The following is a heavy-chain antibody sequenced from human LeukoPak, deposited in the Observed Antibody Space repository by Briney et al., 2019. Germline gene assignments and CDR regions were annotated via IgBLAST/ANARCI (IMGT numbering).Heavy chain of an antibody. J-gene: IGHJ4*02. CDR2: IYTSGST. D-gene: IGHD3-10*01. CDR3: ARSYGSGSYYNVVDY. Sequence: SQTLSLTCTVSGGSISSGSYYWSWIRQPAGKGLEWIGRIYTSGSTNYNPSLKSRVTISVDTSKNQFSLKLSSVTAADTAVYYCARSYGSGSYYNVVDYWGQGTLVTVSS. V-gene: IGHV4-61*02. CDR1: GGSISSGSYY.